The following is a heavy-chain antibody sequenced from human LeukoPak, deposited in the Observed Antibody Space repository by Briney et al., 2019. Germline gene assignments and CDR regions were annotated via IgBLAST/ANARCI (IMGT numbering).Heavy chain of an antibody. Sequence: SGGSLRLSCAASGFTFSDYCMSWIRQAPGKGLEWVSYISSSGSTIYYADSVKGRFTISRDNAKNSLYLQMNSLRAEDTAVYYCAREIGYCSGGSCYPGYFQHWGQGTLVTVSS. CDR2: ISSSGSTI. CDR3: AREIGYCSGGSCYPGYFQH. V-gene: IGHV3-11*01. D-gene: IGHD2-15*01. J-gene: IGHJ1*01. CDR1: GFTFSDYC.